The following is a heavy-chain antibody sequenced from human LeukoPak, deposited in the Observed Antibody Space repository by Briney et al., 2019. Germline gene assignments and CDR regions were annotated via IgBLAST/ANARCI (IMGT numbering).Heavy chain of an antibody. Sequence: SETLSLTCAVSGDSISSSKLWSWVRQPPGKGLEWIGEIYHNGGTNYNASLKSRVTISLDKSKNQFSLKLSSVTAADTAVYYCARAGVYYDFWSGTHDAFDIWGQGTMVTVSS. CDR2: IYHNGGT. CDR3: ARAGVYYDFWSGTHDAFDI. CDR1: GDSISSSKL. J-gene: IGHJ3*02. D-gene: IGHD3-3*01. V-gene: IGHV4-4*02.